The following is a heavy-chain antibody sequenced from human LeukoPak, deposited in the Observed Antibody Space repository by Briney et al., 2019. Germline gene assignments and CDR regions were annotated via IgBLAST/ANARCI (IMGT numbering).Heavy chain of an antibody. Sequence: GGSLRLSCAASGFTLSSYCMNWVRQAPGKGLDWVANIKQDGSDKYYVDFVKGRFTISRDNSKNTLYLQMNSLRAEDTAVYYCARDTRVVAATVYDYWGQGTLVTVSS. CDR1: GFTLSSYC. D-gene: IGHD2-15*01. CDR2: IKQDGSDK. J-gene: IGHJ4*02. CDR3: ARDTRVVAATVYDY. V-gene: IGHV3-7*01.